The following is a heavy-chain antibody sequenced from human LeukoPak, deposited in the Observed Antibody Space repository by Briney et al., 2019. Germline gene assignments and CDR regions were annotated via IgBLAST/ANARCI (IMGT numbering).Heavy chain of an antibody. J-gene: IGHJ4*02. Sequence: SETLSLTCTVSGGSISSYYWSWIRQPPGKGLEYIGYIYYSGSTNYNPSLKSRVTISVDTSKNQFSLKLSSVTAADTAVYYCARLVRTYYCDSSGYYWDYWGQGTLVTVSS. CDR3: ARLVRTYYCDSSGYYWDY. V-gene: IGHV4-59*08. CDR1: GGSISSYY. CDR2: IYYSGST. D-gene: IGHD3-22*01.